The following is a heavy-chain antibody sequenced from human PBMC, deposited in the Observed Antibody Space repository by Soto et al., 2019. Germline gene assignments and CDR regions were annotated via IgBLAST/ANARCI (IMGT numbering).Heavy chain of an antibody. D-gene: IGHD6-13*01. V-gene: IGHV6-1*01. CDR1: GDSVSSNSSA. Sequence: SQTLSLPCAISGDSVSSNSSAWNLIRQSPSRGLEWLGRTYYRSKWYNDYAVSVKSRITINPDTSKNQFSLQLNSVTPEDTAVYYCVRTPASGTLDPWGQGSLVTVSS. J-gene: IGHJ5*02. CDR2: TYYRSKWYN. CDR3: VRTPASGTLDP.